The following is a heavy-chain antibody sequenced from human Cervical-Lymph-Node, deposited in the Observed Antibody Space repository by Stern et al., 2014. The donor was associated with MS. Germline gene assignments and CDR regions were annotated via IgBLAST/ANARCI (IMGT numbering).Heavy chain of an antibody. V-gene: IGHV5-51*01. J-gene: IGHJ4*02. D-gene: IGHD6-6*01. Sequence: VQLGQSGAEVKKPGESLRISCKGSGYDFTTYWIAWVRQMPGRGLEWMGMFFPGDSDSRYSPSFQGQVRFSVDKSINTAYLQLSSLKASDTAMYYCARQGSRLTNDYWGQGTLVSVSS. CDR3: ARQGSRLTNDY. CDR1: GYDFTTYW. CDR2: FFPGDSDS.